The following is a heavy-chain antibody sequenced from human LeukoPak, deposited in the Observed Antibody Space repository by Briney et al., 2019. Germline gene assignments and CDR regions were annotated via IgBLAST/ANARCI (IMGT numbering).Heavy chain of an antibody. V-gene: IGHV4-59*01. CDR3: ARDAVWLGEPGWFDP. CDR1: GGSISSYY. CDR2: IYYSGST. Sequence: SETLSLTCTVSGGSISSYYWSWIRQPPGKGLEWIGYIYYSGSTNYNPSLKSRVTISVDTSKNQFSLKLSSVTAADTAVYYCARDAVWLGEPGWFDPWGQGTLVTVSS. D-gene: IGHD3-10*01. J-gene: IGHJ5*02.